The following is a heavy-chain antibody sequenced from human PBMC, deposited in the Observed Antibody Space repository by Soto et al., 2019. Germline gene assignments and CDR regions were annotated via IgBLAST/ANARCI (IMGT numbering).Heavy chain of an antibody. J-gene: IGHJ6*02. CDR3: ARDLFNPYYDFWSGYSGPRYYYGMDV. D-gene: IGHD3-3*01. CDR2: IYYSGIT. V-gene: IGHV4-31*03. CDR1: GGSISSGGYY. Sequence: SETLSLTCTVSGGSISSGGYYWTWIRQHPGKGLEWIGYIYYSGITYYNPSLKSRVTISVDTSKNQFSVKLSSVTAADTAVYYCARDLFNPYYDFWSGYSGPRYYYGMDVWGQGTTVTVSS.